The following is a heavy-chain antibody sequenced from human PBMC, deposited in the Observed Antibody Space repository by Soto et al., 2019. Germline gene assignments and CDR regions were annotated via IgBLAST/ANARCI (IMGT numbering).Heavy chain of an antibody. Sequence: GASVKVSCKASGYTFINYGVSWVRQAPGQGLEWMGWINPNSGGTNYAQKFQGWVTMTRDTSISTAYMELSRLRSDDTAVYYCARAHILYSSGWPEYFQHWGQGTLVTVSS. J-gene: IGHJ1*01. CDR1: GYTFINYG. V-gene: IGHV1-2*04. CDR3: ARAHILYSSGWPEYFQH. CDR2: INPNSGGT. D-gene: IGHD6-19*01.